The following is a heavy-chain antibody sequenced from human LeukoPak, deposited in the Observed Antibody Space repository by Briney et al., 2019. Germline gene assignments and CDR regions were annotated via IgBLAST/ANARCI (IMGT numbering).Heavy chain of an antibody. J-gene: IGHJ3*02. D-gene: IGHD5-12*01. Sequence: PGGSLRLSCAASGFTVSSNYMSWVRQAPGKGLEWVSVIYSGGSTYYADSVKGRFTISRDNSKNTLYLQMNSLRAEDTAVYYCARALMVATRYAFYIWGQGTMVTVSS. CDR3: ARALMVATRYAFYI. V-gene: IGHV3-53*01. CDR1: GFTVSSNY. CDR2: IYSGGST.